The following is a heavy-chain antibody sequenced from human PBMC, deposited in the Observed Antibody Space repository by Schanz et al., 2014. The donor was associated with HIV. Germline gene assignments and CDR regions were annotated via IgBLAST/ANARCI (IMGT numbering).Heavy chain of an antibody. J-gene: IGHJ6*02. CDR2: ISGSGGST. D-gene: IGHD5-12*01. V-gene: IGHV3-23*01. CDR3: ARGSGFLDYYYYGMDV. Sequence: EVQLLESGGGLVQPGGSLRLSCVASGFIFSNHAMSWVRQAPGKGLEWVSAISGSGGSTNYADSVKGRFTISRDNSKNTLYLQMNSLRADDTAVYYCARGSGFLDYYYYGMDVWGQGTTVTVSS. CDR1: GFIFSNHA.